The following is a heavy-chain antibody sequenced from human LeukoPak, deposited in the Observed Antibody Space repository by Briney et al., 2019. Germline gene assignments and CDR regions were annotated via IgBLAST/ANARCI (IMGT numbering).Heavy chain of an antibody. CDR2: ITGSGGFT. V-gene: IGHV3-23*01. Sequence: GGSLRLSCAASGFPFSTYAMNWVRQAPGKGLEWVSVITGSGGFTQYADSVKGRFTISRDDSKNTVYLQMNSLRVEDTALYYCVRSLDYWGQGTLVTVSS. J-gene: IGHJ4*02. CDR1: GFPFSTYA. CDR3: VRSLDY.